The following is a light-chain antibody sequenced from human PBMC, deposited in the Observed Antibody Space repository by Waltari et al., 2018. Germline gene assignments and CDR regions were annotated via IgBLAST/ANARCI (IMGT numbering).Light chain of an antibody. J-gene: IGKJ1*01. Sequence: VLTQSPGTLSLSPGERDTISCRASQRVANSYLAWYQQRPGQAPRLLIYAASSRATGIPDRFSGSVSGTDFTLTISRLEPEDSAVYYCHQYGNSARTFGQGTKVEIK. V-gene: IGKV3-20*01. CDR3: HQYGNSART. CDR1: QRVANSY. CDR2: AAS.